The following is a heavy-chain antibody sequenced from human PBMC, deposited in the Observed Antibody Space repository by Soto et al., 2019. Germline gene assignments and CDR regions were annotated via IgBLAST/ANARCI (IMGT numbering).Heavy chain of an antibody. D-gene: IGHD3-3*01. CDR1: GGSISSYY. V-gene: IGHV4-59*01. CDR3: ARGEGYDFWSGYFVGMDV. J-gene: IGHJ6*02. Sequence: ASATLSLTCTVSGGSISSYYWSWIRQPPGKGLEWIGYIYYSGSTNYNPSLKSRVTISVDTSKNQFSLKLSSVTAADTAVYYCARGEGYDFWSGYFVGMDVWGQGTTVTVSS. CDR2: IYYSGST.